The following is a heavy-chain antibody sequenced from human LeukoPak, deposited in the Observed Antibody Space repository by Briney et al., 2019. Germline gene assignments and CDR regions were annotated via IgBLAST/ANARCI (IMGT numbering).Heavy chain of an antibody. D-gene: IGHD2-15*01. V-gene: IGHV3-7*03. Sequence: GGSLRLSCAASGFTFSSYWMSWARQAPGKGLEWVANIKQDGSEKYYVDSVKGRFTISRDNAKNSLYLQMNSLRAEDTAVYYCARDLVSGDYYYGMDVWGQGTTVTVSS. CDR3: ARDLVSGDYYYGMDV. CDR1: GFTFSSYW. J-gene: IGHJ6*02. CDR2: IKQDGSEK.